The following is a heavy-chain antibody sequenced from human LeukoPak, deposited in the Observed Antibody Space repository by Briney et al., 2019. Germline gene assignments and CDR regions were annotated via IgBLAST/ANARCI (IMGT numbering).Heavy chain of an antibody. CDR2: IYYSGST. CDR3: ARLGRMATQYPYYFDY. CDR1: GGFLSSSRYY. D-gene: IGHD5-24*01. Sequence: SETLSLTCIVSGGFLSSSRYYWGWTRQPPGKGLEWIGSIYYSGSTYYNPPLKSRVTISVDTSKNQFSLKLSSVTAADTAVYYCARLGRMATQYPYYFDYWGQGTLVTVSS. V-gene: IGHV4-39*07. J-gene: IGHJ4*02.